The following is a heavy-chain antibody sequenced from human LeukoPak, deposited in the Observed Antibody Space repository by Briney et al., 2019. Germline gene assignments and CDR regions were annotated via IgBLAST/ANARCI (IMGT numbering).Heavy chain of an antibody. CDR3: ARELRRYFDY. CDR2: VNPDSGNT. Sequence: ASVTVSCKASGYTFTSHDINWVRQATGQGLEWMGWVNPDSGNTGYAQKFQGRITMTRDTSISTVYMELSSLRSEDTAVYYCARELRRYFDYWGQGTLVTVSS. V-gene: IGHV1-8*01. J-gene: IGHJ4*02. CDR1: GYTFTSHD.